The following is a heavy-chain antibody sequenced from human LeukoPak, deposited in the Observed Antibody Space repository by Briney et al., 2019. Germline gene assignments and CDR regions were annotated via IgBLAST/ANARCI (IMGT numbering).Heavy chain of an antibody. V-gene: IGHV1-18*01. J-gene: IGHJ6*03. CDR3: ARAENYYDSSGYYSAYYYYYYMDV. D-gene: IGHD3-22*01. CDR1: GYTFTSYG. Sequence: ASVKVSCKASGYTFTSYGISWVRQAPGQGLEWMGWISAYNGNTNYAQKLQGRVTMTTDTSTSTAYMELRSLRSDDTAVYYCARAENYYDSSGYYSAYYYYYYMDVWGKGTTVTVSS. CDR2: ISAYNGNT.